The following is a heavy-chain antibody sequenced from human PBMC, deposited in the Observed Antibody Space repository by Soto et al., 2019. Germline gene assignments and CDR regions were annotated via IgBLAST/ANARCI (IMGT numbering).Heavy chain of an antibody. Sequence: QVQLVQSGAEVKKPGSSVKVSCKASGGTFSSYSISWVRQAPGQGLEWMGRIIPILGIANYAQKFQGRVTITADKSTSTAYMELSSLRAEDTAVYHCARGGVAGFDYLGQGTLVTVSS. J-gene: IGHJ4*02. CDR1: GGTFSSYS. CDR2: IIPILGIA. V-gene: IGHV1-69*02. D-gene: IGHD6-19*01. CDR3: ARGGVAGFDY.